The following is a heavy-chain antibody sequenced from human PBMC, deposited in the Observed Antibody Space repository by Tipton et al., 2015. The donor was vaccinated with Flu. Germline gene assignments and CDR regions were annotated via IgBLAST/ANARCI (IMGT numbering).Heavy chain of an antibody. D-gene: IGHD4-17*01. V-gene: IGHV3-30*19. CDR2: ISYDGRIK. J-gene: IGHJ6*02. CDR1: GFTFSTYG. CDR3: AREATLMEAGGMDV. Sequence: SLRLSCAASGFTFSTYGMHWVRQAPGKGLEWVAVISYDGRIKHDADSVKGRFTISRDNYKNTLYLQMNSLRAEDTAVYYCAREATLMEAGGMDVWGQGTTVTVSS.